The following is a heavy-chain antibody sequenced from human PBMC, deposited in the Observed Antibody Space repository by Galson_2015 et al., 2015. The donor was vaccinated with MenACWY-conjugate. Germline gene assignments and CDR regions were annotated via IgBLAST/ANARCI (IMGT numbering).Heavy chain of an antibody. V-gene: IGHV1-24*01. CDR2: FDPESGQT. CDR1: GDSLTELS. D-gene: IGHD2-2*01. J-gene: IGHJ3*01. Sequence: SVKVSCKVSGDSLTELSMNWVRQAPGKGLEWMGGFDPESGQTIYAQKFQGRVTMTDDTSTQTAYMELSSLRSEDTAVYYCATGPRTRVPYRAFDVWGQGAMVIVSS. CDR3: ATGPRTRVPYRAFDV.